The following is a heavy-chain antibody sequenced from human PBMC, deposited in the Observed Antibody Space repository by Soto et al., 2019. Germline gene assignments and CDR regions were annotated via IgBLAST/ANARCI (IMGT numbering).Heavy chain of an antibody. V-gene: IGHV4-59*01. CDR2: ISNSGDT. Sequence: PSETLSLTCAVSGGSISTYYWSWIRQPPGKGLEWIGYISNSGDTNYNPSLKSRVTISEDTSKNQISLTLKSVTAADTAVYYCAREVVVATTLGWFDPWGQGTLVTVSS. J-gene: IGHJ5*02. CDR3: AREVVVATTLGWFDP. CDR1: GGSISTYY. D-gene: IGHD2-15*01.